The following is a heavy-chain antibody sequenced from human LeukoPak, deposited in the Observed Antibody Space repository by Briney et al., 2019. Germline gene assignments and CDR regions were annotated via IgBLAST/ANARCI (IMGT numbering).Heavy chain of an antibody. J-gene: IGHJ6*02. V-gene: IGHV3-7*03. CDR2: VNRDGSET. CDR1: GFALSSHW. CDR3: ARNNGMDV. Sequence: GGSLRLSCAATGFALSSHWMTWVRQVPGRGPEWVANVNRDGSETYYLDSVKGRFTISKDNAKNSLYLQMNSLRAEDTALYYCARNNGMDVWGQGTTVIVSS.